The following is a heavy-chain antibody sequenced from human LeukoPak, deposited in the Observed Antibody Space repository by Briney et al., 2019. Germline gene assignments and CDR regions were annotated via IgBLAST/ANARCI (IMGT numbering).Heavy chain of an antibody. CDR2: INHSGST. V-gene: IGHV4-34*01. J-gene: IGHJ6*02. CDR3: ARWRGQWLARNYYDGMDV. Sequence: SETLSLTCAVYGGSFSGYYWSWIRQPPGKGLEWIGEINHSGSTNYNPSLKSRVTISVDTSKNQFSLKLSSVTAADTAVYYCARWRGQWLARNYYDGMDVWGQGTTVTVSS. D-gene: IGHD6-19*01. CDR1: GGSFSGYY.